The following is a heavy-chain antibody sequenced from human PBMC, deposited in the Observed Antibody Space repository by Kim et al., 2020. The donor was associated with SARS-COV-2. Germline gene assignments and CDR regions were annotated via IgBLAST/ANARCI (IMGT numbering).Heavy chain of an antibody. V-gene: IGHV3-53*01. Sequence: GGSLRLSCEASGITVSSNYMSWVRQAPGKGLEWVSVIYSGGSTYYADSVKGRFTISRDNSKNTLYLQMNSLRAEDTAVYYCARDLSAYGMDVWGQGTTVTLSS. CDR2: IYSGGST. CDR3: ARDLSAYGMDV. J-gene: IGHJ6*02. D-gene: IGHD2-15*01. CDR1: GITVSSNY.